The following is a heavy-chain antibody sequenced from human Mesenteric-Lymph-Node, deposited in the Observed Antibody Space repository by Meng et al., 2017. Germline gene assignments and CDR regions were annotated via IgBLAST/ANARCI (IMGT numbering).Heavy chain of an antibody. CDR3: ASLYCSGGSCYSVLSDV. J-gene: IGHJ6*02. V-gene: IGHV3-21*01. CDR1: GFTFSSYE. Sequence: GESLKISCAASGFTFSSYEMNWVRQAPGKGLEWVSSISSSSSYIYYADSVKGRFTISRDNAKNSLYLQMNSLRAEDTAVYYCASLYCSGGSCYSVLSDVWGQGTTVTVSS. D-gene: IGHD2-15*01. CDR2: ISSSSSYI.